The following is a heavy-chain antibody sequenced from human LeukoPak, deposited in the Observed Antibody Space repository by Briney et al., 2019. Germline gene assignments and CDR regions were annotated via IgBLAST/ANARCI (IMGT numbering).Heavy chain of an antibody. CDR1: GGSISSYY. D-gene: IGHD1/OR15-1a*01. CDR3: ARGLEQPDYYYYMGV. CDR2: IYYSGST. Sequence: SETLSLTCTVSGGSISSYYWSWIRQPPGKGLEWIGYIYYSGSTNYNPSLKSRVTISVDTSKNQFSLKLSSVTAADTAVYYCARGLEQPDYYYYMGVWGKGTTVTVSS. J-gene: IGHJ6*03. V-gene: IGHV4-59*01.